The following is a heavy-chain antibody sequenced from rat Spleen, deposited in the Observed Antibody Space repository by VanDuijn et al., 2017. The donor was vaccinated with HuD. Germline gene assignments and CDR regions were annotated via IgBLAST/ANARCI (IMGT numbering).Heavy chain of an antibody. CDR1: GFTFSSFP. CDR3: ARRHYGYTDYFDY. V-gene: IGHV5-7*01. Sequence: EVQLVESGGGLVQPGRSLKLSCAASGFTFSSFPMAWVRQAPKKGLEWVAYISYDGETTYYRDSVKGRFTISRDNAKSTLSLQMDSLRSEDTATYYCARRHYGYTDYFDYWGQGVMVTVSS. CDR2: ISYDGETT. J-gene: IGHJ2*01. D-gene: IGHD1-9*01.